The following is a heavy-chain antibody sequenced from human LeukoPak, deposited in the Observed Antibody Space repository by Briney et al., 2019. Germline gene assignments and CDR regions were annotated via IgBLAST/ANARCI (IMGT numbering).Heavy chain of an antibody. CDR2: IYISEIT. J-gene: IGHJ4*02. CDR1: GFAVSSNY. D-gene: IGHD2-21*01. CDR3: AGYYGGKFDY. V-gene: IGHV3-66*02. Sequence: GGSLRLSCAAPGFAVSSNYMSWVRQAPGKGLEWVSLIYISEITKYTDSVKGRFTISRDNSKNTLYLQMNSLSAEDTAVYYCAGYYGGKFDYWGQGTLVTVSS.